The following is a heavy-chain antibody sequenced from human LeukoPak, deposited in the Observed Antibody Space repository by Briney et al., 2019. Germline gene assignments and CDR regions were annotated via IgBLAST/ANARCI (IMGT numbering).Heavy chain of an antibody. D-gene: IGHD3-9*01. V-gene: IGHV1-8*02. CDR2: MNPNSGNT. J-gene: IGHJ6*03. Sequence: ASVKVSCKASGYTFTSYDMNWVRQATGQGLEWMGWMNPNSGNTGYAQKFQGRVTMTRNTSISTAYMELSSLRSEDTAVYYCARGDIRIWTTGHSSMDVWGKGTTVTVSS. CDR3: ARGDIRIWTTGHSSMDV. CDR1: GYTFTSYD.